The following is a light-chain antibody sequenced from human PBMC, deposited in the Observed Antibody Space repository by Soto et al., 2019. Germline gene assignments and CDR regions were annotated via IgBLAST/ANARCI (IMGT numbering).Light chain of an antibody. J-gene: IGKJ2*02. CDR3: QQRSSWPGT. CDR1: QNISSY. CDR2: DAS. Sequence: EIVMTPSPATLSASPGARATLSCRASQNISSYLAWYRQKPGQAPSLLIFDASNRANDIPARFSGSGSGTDFTLTISSLEPEDFAVYYCQQRSSWPGTFGQGTKVDI. V-gene: IGKV3-11*01.